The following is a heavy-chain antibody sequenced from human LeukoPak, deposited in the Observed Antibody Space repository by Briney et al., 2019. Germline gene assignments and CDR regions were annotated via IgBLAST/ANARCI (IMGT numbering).Heavy chain of an antibody. D-gene: IGHD6-13*01. CDR2: VYYSGST. CDR3: ARDRIAAAGNYYYYGMDV. J-gene: IGHJ6*02. CDR1: GGSVSSDIYY. V-gene: IGHV4-61*01. Sequence: SETLSLTCTVSGGSVSSDIYYWSWIRQPPGEELEWIGYVYYSGSTYYNPSLKSRVTISVDTSKDQFSLKLSSVTAADTAVYYCARDRIAAAGNYYYYGMDVWGQGTTVTVSS.